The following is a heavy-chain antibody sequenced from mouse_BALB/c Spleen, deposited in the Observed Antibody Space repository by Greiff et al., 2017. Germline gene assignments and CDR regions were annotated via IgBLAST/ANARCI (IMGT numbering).Heavy chain of an antibody. J-gene: IGHJ2*01. D-gene: IGHD2-3*01. CDR1: GYTFTSYW. CDR2: IYPGSGST. Sequence: LQQPGSELVRPGASVKLSCKASGYTFTSYWMHWVKQRPGQGLEWIGNIYPGSGSTNYDEKFKSKATLTVDTSSSTAYMQLSSLTSEDSAVYYCTRDDYFDDWGQGTTLTVSS. V-gene: IGHV1S22*01. CDR3: TRDDYFDD.